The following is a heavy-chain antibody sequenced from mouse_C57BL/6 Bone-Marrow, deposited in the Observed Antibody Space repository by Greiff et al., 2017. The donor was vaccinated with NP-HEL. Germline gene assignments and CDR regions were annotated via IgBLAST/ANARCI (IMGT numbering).Heavy chain of an antibody. J-gene: IGHJ3*01. V-gene: IGHV1-26*01. CDR1: GYTFTDYY. D-gene: IGHD4-1*01. CDR3: ARFPANWEAWFAY. CDR2: INPNNGGT. Sequence: EVQLQQSGPELVKPGASVKISCKASGYTFTDYYMNWVKRSHGKSLEWIGDINPNNGGTSYNQKFKGKATFTVDKSSSTADMELRSLTSEDSGVYYCARFPANWEAWFAYWGQGTLVTVSA.